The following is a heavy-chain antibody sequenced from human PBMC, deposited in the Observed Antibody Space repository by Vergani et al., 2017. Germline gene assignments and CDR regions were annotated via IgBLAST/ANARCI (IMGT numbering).Heavy chain of an antibody. D-gene: IGHD4-23*01. CDR1: GFTSSYYG. CDR3: VRDRRPEVVNIFDY. Sequence: QVHLVESGGGVVQPGRSLRLSCVVSGFTSSYYGMHWVRQAPGKGLEWVAVISYDGTQKYYADSVKGRFTISRDNSKSTLYLQMNSLRTEDTAVYYCVRDRRPEVVNIFDYWGRGTLVTVSS. CDR2: ISYDGTQK. V-gene: IGHV3-30*03. J-gene: IGHJ4*02.